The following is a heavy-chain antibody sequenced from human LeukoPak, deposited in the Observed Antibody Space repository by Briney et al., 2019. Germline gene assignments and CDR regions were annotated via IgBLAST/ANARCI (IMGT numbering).Heavy chain of an antibody. CDR3: ARARSEYSSSSYFDY. Sequence: PSQTLSLTCTVSGGSISSGGYYWSWIRQHPGKGLEWIGYIYYSGSTYYNPSLKSRVTISVDTSKNQFSLKLSSVTAADKAVYYCARARSEYSSSSYFDYWGQGTLVTVSS. D-gene: IGHD6-6*01. V-gene: IGHV4-31*03. CDR1: GGSISSGGYY. J-gene: IGHJ4*02. CDR2: IYYSGST.